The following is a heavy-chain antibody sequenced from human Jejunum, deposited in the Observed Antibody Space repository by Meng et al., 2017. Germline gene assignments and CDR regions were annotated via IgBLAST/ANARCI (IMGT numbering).Heavy chain of an antibody. Sequence: SESLSLTCTVSGDSISSNYWSWFRQPPGKGLEWIGYINYSRKTNYNPSLMSRATMSVDTSKNQFSLELNSVTAADTAVYYCARGFYDSRGASARLDAWGQGTLVTVSS. CDR2: INYSRKT. D-gene: IGHD3-22*01. CDR1: GDSISSNY. CDR3: ARGFYDSRGASARLDA. V-gene: IGHV4-59*12. J-gene: IGHJ5*01.